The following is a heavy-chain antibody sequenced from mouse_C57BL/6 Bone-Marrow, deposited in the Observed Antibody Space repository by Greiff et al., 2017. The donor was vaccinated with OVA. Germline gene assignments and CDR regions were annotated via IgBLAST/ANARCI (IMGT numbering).Heavy chain of an antibody. J-gene: IGHJ1*03. CDR2: SRNKANDYTT. CDR3: ARDDYYWYFDV. Sequence: EVKLVESGGGLVQSGRSLRLSCATSGFTFSDFYMEWVRQAPGKGLEWIAASRNKANDYTTEYSASVKGRFIVSRDTSQSILYLQMNALRAEDTAICYCARDDYYWYFDVWGTGTTVTVSS. CDR1: GFTFSDFY. V-gene: IGHV7-1*01.